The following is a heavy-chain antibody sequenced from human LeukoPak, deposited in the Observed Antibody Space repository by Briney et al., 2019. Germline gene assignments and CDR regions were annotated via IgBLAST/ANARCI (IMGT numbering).Heavy chain of an antibody. V-gene: IGHV4-59*01. J-gene: IGHJ5*02. CDR2: IYYSGST. CDR3: ARGGYYGSGNDFGFDP. CDR1: GGSISSYY. D-gene: IGHD3-10*01. Sequence: SETLSLTCTVSGGSISSYYWSWIRQPPGKGLEWIGYIYYSGSTNYKPSLKSRVTISVDTSKNQFSLKLSSVTAADTAVYYCARGGYYGSGNDFGFDPWGQGTLVTVSS.